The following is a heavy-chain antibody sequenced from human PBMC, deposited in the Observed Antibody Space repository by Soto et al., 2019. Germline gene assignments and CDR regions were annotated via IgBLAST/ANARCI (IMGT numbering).Heavy chain of an antibody. D-gene: IGHD2-2*01. CDR1: GFTFSSYS. CDR3: ARVAAALYCSSTSCYAIWGGGAYYYYYGMDV. J-gene: IGHJ6*02. V-gene: IGHV3-21*01. CDR2: ISSSSSYI. Sequence: EVQLVESGGGLVKPGGSLRLSCAASGFTFSSYSMNWVRQAPGKGLEWVSSISSSSSYIYYADSVKGRFTISRDNAKNSLYLQMNSLRAEDTAVYYCARVAAALYCSSTSCYAIWGGGAYYYYYGMDVWGQGTTVTVSS.